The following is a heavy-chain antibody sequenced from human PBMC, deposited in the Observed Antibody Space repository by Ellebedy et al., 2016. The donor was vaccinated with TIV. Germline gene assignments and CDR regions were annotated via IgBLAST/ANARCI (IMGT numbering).Heavy chain of an antibody. CDR3: ARGFLEWLLALNWFDP. Sequence: GESLKISXAASGFSFSTYPIHWVRQAPGKGLEWVAVISYDGSNKYYADSVKGRFTISRDNSKNTLYLQMNSLRAEDTAVYYCARGFLEWLLALNWFDPWGQGTLVTVSS. CDR2: ISYDGSNK. J-gene: IGHJ5*02. D-gene: IGHD3-3*01. V-gene: IGHV3-30-3*01. CDR1: GFSFSTYP.